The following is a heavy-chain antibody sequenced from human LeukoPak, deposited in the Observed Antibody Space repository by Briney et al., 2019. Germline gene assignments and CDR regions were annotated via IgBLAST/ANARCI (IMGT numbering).Heavy chain of an antibody. CDR2: IYTSGST. CDR1: GGSISSGSYY. V-gene: IGHV4-61*02. CDR3: ARDAPYYGSGTRGDY. Sequence: SQTLSLTCTVSGGSISSGSYYWSWIRQPAGTGLEWIGRIYTSGSTNYNPSLKSRVTISVDTSKNQFSLKLSSVTAADTAVYYCARDAPYYGSGTRGDYWGQGTLVTVSS. J-gene: IGHJ4*02. D-gene: IGHD3-10*01.